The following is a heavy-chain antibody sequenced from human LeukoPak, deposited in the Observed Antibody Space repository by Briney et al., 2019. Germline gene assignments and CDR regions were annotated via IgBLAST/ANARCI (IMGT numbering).Heavy chain of an antibody. J-gene: IGHJ2*01. CDR3: ARDKWPIGYSSRYRHFDL. D-gene: IGHD3-22*01. Sequence: GGSLRLSCVGTGFTVSRNYMSWVRQAPGKGLEWVSVIPDGGTRNHADSVKGRFTISRDHSKNTLYLQMNSLRAEDTAVYYCARDKWPIGYSSRYRHFDLWGRGTLVTVSS. V-gene: IGHV3-66*01. CDR2: IPDGGTR. CDR1: GFTVSRNY.